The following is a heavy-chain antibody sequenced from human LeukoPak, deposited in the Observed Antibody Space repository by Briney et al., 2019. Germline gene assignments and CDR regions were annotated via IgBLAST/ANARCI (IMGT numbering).Heavy chain of an antibody. CDR2: VPDSGNST. J-gene: IGHJ4*02. Sequence: GGSLRLSCVASGFTINNYAMRWVRQAPGKGLEWVSSVPDSGNSTHYADSVKGRFTISRDNSKNTLYLQMNSLRAEDTAVYYCTRRAGDSESYRHIDYWGQGTLVTVSS. CDR3: TRRAGDSESYRHIDY. V-gene: IGHV3-23*01. D-gene: IGHD3-16*02. CDR1: GFTINNYA.